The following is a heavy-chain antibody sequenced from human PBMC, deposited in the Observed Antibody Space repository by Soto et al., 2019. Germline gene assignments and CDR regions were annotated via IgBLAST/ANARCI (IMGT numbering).Heavy chain of an antibody. J-gene: IGHJ6*02. CDR3: ARVDCGGDCYYLYYYYGMDV. CDR1: GFTFSDYY. CDR2: ISSSSSYT. V-gene: IGHV3-11*06. Sequence: GGSLRLSCAASGFTFSDYYMSWIRQAPGKGLEWVSYISSSSSYTNYADSVKGRFTISRDNAKNSLYLQMNSLRAEDTAVYYCARVDCGGDCYYLYYYYGMDVWGQGTTVTVSS. D-gene: IGHD2-21*02.